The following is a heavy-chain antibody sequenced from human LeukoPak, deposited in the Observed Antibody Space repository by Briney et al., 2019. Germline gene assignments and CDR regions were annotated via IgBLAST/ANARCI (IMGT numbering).Heavy chain of an antibody. D-gene: IGHD5-18*01. CDR2: ISAYNGNT. V-gene: IGHV1-18*04. CDR3: AREMDSYTAMVYTLDY. CDR1: GYTFTSYG. J-gene: IGHJ4*02. Sequence: GASVKVSCKASGYTFTSYGISWVRQAPGQGLEWMGWISAYNGNTNYAQKLQGRVTTTTDTSTSTAYMELRSLRSDDTAVYYCAREMDSYTAMVYTLDYWGQGTLVTVSS.